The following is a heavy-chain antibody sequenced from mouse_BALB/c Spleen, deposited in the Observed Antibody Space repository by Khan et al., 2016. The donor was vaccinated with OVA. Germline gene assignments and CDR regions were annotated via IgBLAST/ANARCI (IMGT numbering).Heavy chain of an antibody. J-gene: IGHJ2*01. Sequence: EVQLQESGPGLVKPSQSLSLTCTVTGYSITSDYAWNWIRQFPGNELEWMGFISYSGNTNYNPSLKSRISITRDTSENQFFLQLNSVTTEDTATYYCARISWGDFDYWGQGTTLTVSS. CDR3: ARISWGDFDY. CDR2: ISYSGNT. V-gene: IGHV3-2*02. CDR1: GYSITSDYA.